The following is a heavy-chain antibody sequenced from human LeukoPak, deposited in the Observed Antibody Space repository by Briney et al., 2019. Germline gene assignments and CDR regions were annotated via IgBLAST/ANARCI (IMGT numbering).Heavy chain of an antibody. CDR1: GITFGDYA. V-gene: IGHV3-49*04. Sequence: PGRSLRLSCTASGITFGDYAMSWVRQAPGKGLEWVGFIRSRTYGGTTVYAASVKGRFTISRDDSKSIAYLQMNSLETEDTAVYYCARQIRTTTDYLDYWGEGTLVTVSS. J-gene: IGHJ4*02. CDR3: ARQIRTTTDYLDY. D-gene: IGHD4-17*01. CDR2: IRSRTYGGTT.